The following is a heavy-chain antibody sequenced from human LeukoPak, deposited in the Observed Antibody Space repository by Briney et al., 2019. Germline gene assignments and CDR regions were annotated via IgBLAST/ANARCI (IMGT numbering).Heavy chain of an antibody. CDR3: AKGSTGGMIVPGERPKYFQH. CDR2: ISGSGGRT. D-gene: IGHD3-10*01. J-gene: IGHJ1*01. V-gene: IGHV3-23*01. Sequence: PGGSLRLSCAASGFTFSSYALSWVRQTPGKGLEWVSGISGSGGRTYYVDSVKGRFTISRDNSKNTLYLQMNSLRAEDTAVYYCAKGSTGGMIVPGERPKYFQHWGQGTLVTVSS. CDR1: GFTFSSYA.